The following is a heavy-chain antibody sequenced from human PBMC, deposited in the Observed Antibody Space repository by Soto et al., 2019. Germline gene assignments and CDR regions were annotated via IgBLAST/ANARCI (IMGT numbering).Heavy chain of an antibody. CDR3: ARYCSGGSCYAGFDP. V-gene: IGHV4-30-4*01. Sequence: QVHLQESGPGLVKPSQTLSLICTVSGGSISSGTYYWSWVRQPPGKGLEWIAYIYYTGSTYYNPSLKSRVTLSVDTSKNQFSLNLNSVTAADTAVYYCARYCSGGSCYAGFDPWGQGTLVTVSS. CDR2: IYYTGST. CDR1: GGSISSGTYY. D-gene: IGHD2-15*01. J-gene: IGHJ5*02.